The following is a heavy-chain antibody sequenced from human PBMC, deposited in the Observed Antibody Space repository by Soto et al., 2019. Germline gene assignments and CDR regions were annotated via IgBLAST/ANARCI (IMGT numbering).Heavy chain of an antibody. D-gene: IGHD2-21*02. CDR1: GGSISSYC. V-gene: IGHV4-59*01. CDR3: ARMVVTAIPPYYYYGMDV. Sequence: KPSETLSLTCTVSGGSISSYCWSWIRQPPGKGLEWIGYIYYSGSTNYNPSLKSRVTISVDTSKNQFSLKLSSVTAADTAVYYCARMVVTAIPPYYYYGMDVWGQGTTVTVSS. CDR2: IYYSGST. J-gene: IGHJ6*02.